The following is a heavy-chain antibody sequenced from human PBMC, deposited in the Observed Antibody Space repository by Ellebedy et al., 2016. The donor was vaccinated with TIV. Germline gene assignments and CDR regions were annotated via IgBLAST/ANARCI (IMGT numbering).Heavy chain of an antibody. D-gene: IGHD6-13*01. CDR1: GYTFTSYD. J-gene: IGHJ6*02. V-gene: IGHV1-8*01. CDR3: ARAGLSSSWYLYTYYYYYGMDV. Sequence: ASVKVSXXASGYTFTSYDINWVRQATGQGLEWMGWMNPNSGNTGYAQKFQGRVTMTRNTSISTAYMELSSLRSEDTAVYYCARAGLSSSWYLYTYYYYYGMDVWGQGTTVTVSS. CDR2: MNPNSGNT.